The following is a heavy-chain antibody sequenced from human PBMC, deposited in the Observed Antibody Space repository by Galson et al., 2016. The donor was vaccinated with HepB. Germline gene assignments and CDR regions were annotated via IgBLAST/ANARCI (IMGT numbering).Heavy chain of an antibody. V-gene: IGHV4-4*02. CDR3: TKIRYSSKDRDQSDY. Sequence: SETLSLTCAVSGVSINTNGCWIWVRQPPGKGLEWVGEIFHTGNTEYNPSLKSRVTVPADKSKNQFSLMLTSVTAADTAVYYCTKIRYSSKDRDQSDYWGQGTLVTVSS. CDR2: IFHTGNT. D-gene: IGHD6-19*01. J-gene: IGHJ4*01. CDR1: GVSINTNGC.